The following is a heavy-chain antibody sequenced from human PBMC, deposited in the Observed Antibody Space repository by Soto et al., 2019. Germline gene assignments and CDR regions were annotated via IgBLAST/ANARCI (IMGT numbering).Heavy chain of an antibody. J-gene: IGHJ4*02. CDR1: GYTFTSYG. Sequence: ASVTVSCTASGYTFTSYGISWVRQAPGQGLEWMGWISAYNGNTNYAQKLQGRVTMTTDTSTSTAYMELRSLRSDDTAVYYCARDKYDILTGYYMGPFDYWGQGTLVTVSS. CDR2: ISAYNGNT. D-gene: IGHD3-9*01. V-gene: IGHV1-18*01. CDR3: ARDKYDILTGYYMGPFDY.